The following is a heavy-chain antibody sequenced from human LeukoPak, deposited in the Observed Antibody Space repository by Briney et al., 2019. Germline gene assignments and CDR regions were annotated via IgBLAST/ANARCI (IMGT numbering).Heavy chain of an antibody. V-gene: IGHV3-74*01. J-gene: IGHJ4*02. CDR3: ATKQWLAPPPDS. CDR2: INTDGTVT. D-gene: IGHD6-19*01. CDR1: GFTFSKFW. Sequence: GGSLRLSSAASGFTFSKFWMLWVRQAPGKGLESVSRINTDGTVTTYADSVKGPFTVSRDNADNTMFLQMNSVRDEDTAVYYCATKQWLAPPPDSWGQGTPVTVSS.